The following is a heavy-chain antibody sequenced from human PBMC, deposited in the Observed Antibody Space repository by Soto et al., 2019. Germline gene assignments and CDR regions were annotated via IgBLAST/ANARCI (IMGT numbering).Heavy chain of an antibody. V-gene: IGHV4-59*08. CDR3: ARHRYSYGVYXFDY. D-gene: IGHD5-18*01. CDR1: GGSISNYY. CDR2: IYYSGST. J-gene: IGHJ4*02. Sequence: PSETLSLTCTVSGGSISNYYWSWIRQPPGEGLEWIGYIYYSGSTNYNPSLKSRVTISVDTSKNQFSLNLTSVTAADTSLYYCARHRYSYGVYXFDYWGQGTLVTVXS.